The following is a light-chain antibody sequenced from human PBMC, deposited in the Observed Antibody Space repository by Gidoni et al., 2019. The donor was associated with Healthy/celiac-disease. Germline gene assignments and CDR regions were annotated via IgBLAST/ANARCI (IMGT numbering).Light chain of an antibody. CDR1: QSVSSN. V-gene: IGKV3-15*01. J-gene: IGKJ1*01. CDR2: GAS. Sequence: EIVMTQSPATLSVSPGERATLSCRASQSVSSNFPWYQQKPGQAPRLLIYGASTRATGITARFSGSGSGTEFTLTISSLQSEDFAVYYCQQYNNWSRTFGQGTKVEIK. CDR3: QQYNNWSRT.